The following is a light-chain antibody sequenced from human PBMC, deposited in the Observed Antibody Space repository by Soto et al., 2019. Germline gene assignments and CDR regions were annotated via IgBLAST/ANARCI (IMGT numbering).Light chain of an antibody. V-gene: IGKV3-11*01. CDR1: QSVSSY. Sequence: EIVLTQSPATLSLSPGERATLSCRASQSVSSYFAWYQQKPGQAPRLLIYDASNRATGIPARFSGSRSGTDFALTISSLEPEDFAVYYCQQRSNWPPWTFGQGTKVEIK. J-gene: IGKJ1*01. CDR3: QQRSNWPPWT. CDR2: DAS.